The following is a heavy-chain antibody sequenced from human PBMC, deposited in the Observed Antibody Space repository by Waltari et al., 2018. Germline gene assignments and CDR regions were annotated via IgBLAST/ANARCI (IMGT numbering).Heavy chain of an antibody. V-gene: IGHV3-21*01. CDR2: ISSSSSYI. D-gene: IGHD1-7*01. J-gene: IGHJ4*02. CDR3: ARDPTGTTEGDFDY. CDR1: GFTFSSYS. Sequence: EVQLVESGGGLVKSGGSLRLSCAASGFTFSSYSMNWVRQAPGKGLEWVSSISSSSSYIYYADSVKGRFTISRDNAKNSLYLQMNSLRAEDTAVYYCARDPTGTTEGDFDYWGQGTLVTVSS.